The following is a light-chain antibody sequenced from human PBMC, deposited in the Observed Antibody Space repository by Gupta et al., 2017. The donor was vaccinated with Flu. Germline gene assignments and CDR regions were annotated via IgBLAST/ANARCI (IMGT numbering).Light chain of an antibody. V-gene: IGLV1-44*01. CDR1: SSNIGSNT. CDR2: SDN. J-gene: IGLJ3*02. CDR3: AAWDDTLYDWV. Sequence: QSVLTQPPSASGAPGQRVSISCSGGSSNIGSNTVTWYQQLPRTAPKVLLYSDNYRPSGVPDRFSGSKSGTSASLAISDLQSEDEATYYCAAWDDTLYDWVFGGGTKLTVL.